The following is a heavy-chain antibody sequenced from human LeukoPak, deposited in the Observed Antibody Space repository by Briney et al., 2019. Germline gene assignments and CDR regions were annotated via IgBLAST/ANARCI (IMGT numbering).Heavy chain of an antibody. Sequence: KPSETLSLTCTVSGGSISSYYWSWIRQPPGKGLEWIGYIYYSGSTNYNPSLKSRVTISVDTSKNQFSLKLTSVTAADTAVYYCARAPYSSGWYYFDYWGQGTLVTVSS. J-gene: IGHJ4*02. CDR3: ARAPYSSGWYYFDY. D-gene: IGHD6-19*01. CDR2: IYYSGST. CDR1: GGSISSYY. V-gene: IGHV4-59*01.